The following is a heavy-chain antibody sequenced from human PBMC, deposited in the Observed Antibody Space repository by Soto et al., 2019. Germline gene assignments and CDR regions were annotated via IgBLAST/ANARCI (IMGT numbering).Heavy chain of an antibody. CDR2: IIPILGIA. D-gene: IGHD2-15*01. CDR3: ARVESRYCSGGSCYSPFDY. CDR1: GGTFSSYT. V-gene: IGHV1-69*02. J-gene: IGHJ4*02. Sequence: SVKVSCKASGGTFSSYTISWVRQAPGQGLEWMGRIIPILGIANYAQKFQGRVTITADKSTSTAYMELSSLRSEDTAVYYCARVESRYCSGGSCYSPFDYWGQGTLVTVSS.